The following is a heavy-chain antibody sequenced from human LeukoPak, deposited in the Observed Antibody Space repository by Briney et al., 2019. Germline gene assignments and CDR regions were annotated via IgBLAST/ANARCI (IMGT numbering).Heavy chain of an antibody. D-gene: IGHD3-10*01. V-gene: IGHV4-59*01. CDR2: IYYSGST. J-gene: IGHJ4*02. CDR3: ARGYYYGSGSYDY. Sequence: PSETLSLTCSVSGGSISSYYWSWIRQPPGKGLEWIGYIYYSGSTNYNPSLKSRVTISVDTSKNQFSLKLSSVTAADTAGYYCARGYYYGSGSYDYWGQGTLVTVSS. CDR1: GGSISSYY.